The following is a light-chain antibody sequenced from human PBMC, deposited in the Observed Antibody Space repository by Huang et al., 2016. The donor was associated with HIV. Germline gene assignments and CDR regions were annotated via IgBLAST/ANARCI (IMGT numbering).Light chain of an antibody. CDR3: QQSYSALSS. CDR2: SAS. CDR1: QSISTY. V-gene: IGKV1-39*01. Sequence: IQMTQSPTSLSASFGDRVSIACRASQSISTYLNWYQQKPGKAPKLLISSASALHSGVPSRFSGSGSGTDFTLTIRGLQLDDFATYYCQQSYSALSSFGPGTRL. J-gene: IGKJ5*01.